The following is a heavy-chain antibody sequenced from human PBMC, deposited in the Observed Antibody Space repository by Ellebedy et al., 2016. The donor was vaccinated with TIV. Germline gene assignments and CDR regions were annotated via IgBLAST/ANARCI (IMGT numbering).Heavy chain of an antibody. V-gene: IGHV3-30-3*01. J-gene: IGHJ4*02. CDR2: ISYDGSNK. Sequence: GESLKISCAASGFTFSSYAMHWVRQAPGKGLEWVAVISYDGSNKYYADSVKGRFTISRDNSKNTLYLQMNSLRAEDTAVYYCARQQTLQPPDYWGQGTLVTVSS. CDR3: ARQQTLQPPDY. CDR1: GFTFSSYA. D-gene: IGHD6-13*01.